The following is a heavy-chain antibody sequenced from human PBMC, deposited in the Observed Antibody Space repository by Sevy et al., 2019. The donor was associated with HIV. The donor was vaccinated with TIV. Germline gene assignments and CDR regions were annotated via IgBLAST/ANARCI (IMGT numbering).Heavy chain of an antibody. CDR3: TTSPGVTASFGGVSFSDHYYGMDV. J-gene: IGHJ6*02. D-gene: IGHD2-21*02. Sequence: GGSLRLSCAASGFTFSNAWMSWVRQAPGKGLEWVGRIKSKTDGGTTDYAAPLKGRFTISRDDSKNTLYLQMNSLKTDATAVYYCTTSPGVTASFGGVSFSDHYYGMDVWGQGTTVTVSS. CDR1: GFTFSNAW. V-gene: IGHV3-15*01. CDR2: IKSKTDGGTT.